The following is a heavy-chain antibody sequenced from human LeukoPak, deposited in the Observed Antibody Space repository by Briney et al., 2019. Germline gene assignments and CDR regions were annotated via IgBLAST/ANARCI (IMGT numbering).Heavy chain of an antibody. V-gene: IGHV1-69*06. D-gene: IGHD3-22*01. CDR1: GGTFSSYA. CDR3: ARFSSFEIVGSDAFDI. Sequence: GASVKVSCKASGGTFSSYAISWVRQAPGQGLEWMGRIIPIFGTANYAQKFQGRVTITADKSTSTAYMELSSLRSEDTAVYYCARFSSFEIVGSDAFDIWGQGTMVTVSS. CDR2: IIPIFGTA. J-gene: IGHJ3*02.